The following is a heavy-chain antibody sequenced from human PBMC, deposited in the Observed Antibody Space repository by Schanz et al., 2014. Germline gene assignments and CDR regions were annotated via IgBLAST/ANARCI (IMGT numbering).Heavy chain of an antibody. D-gene: IGHD6-13*01. V-gene: IGHV3-23*01. J-gene: IGHJ4*02. CDR2: IGGSGDST. CDR3: AKDLAAVGVFDY. Sequence: EVQLLESGGALVQPGGSLRLSCSASGFTFSNHALSWVRQAPGKGLEWVSGIGGSGDSTHYADSVKGRFIIAKDNSRNALEQQRHSLRAEDAAKYCGAKDLAAVGVFDYWGQGSLVAVSP. CDR1: GFTFSNHA.